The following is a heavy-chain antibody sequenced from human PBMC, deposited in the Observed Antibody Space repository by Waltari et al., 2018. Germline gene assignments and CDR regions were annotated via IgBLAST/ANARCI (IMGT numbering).Heavy chain of an antibody. J-gene: IGHJ6*02. CDR1: GYTFTSYA. CDR3: AREGGLYGDRYYYYYYGMDV. V-gene: IGHV1-3*01. D-gene: IGHD4-17*01. Sequence: QVLLVQSGAVVKKPGASVKVSCKASGYTFTSYAMHLVREAPRTRPEWMGWINAGNGNTKYSQKFQGRVTITRDTSASTAYMELSSLRSEDTAVYYCAREGGLYGDRYYYYYYGMDVWGQGTTVTVSS. CDR2: INAGNGNT.